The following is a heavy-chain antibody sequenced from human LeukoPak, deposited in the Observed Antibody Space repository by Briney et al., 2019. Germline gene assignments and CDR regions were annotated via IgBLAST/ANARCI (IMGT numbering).Heavy chain of an antibody. V-gene: IGHV3-23*01. J-gene: IGHJ4*02. CDR3: AKDLSAFDH. CDR2: ITASVGST. CDR1: GFTFSSYA. Sequence: PGGSLRLSCAASGFTFSSYAMSWVRQAPGKGLEWVSAITASVGSTYYADSVKGRFTISRDNSKNTLYLQMNSLRAEDTAVYYCAKDLSAFDHWGQGTLVTVSS.